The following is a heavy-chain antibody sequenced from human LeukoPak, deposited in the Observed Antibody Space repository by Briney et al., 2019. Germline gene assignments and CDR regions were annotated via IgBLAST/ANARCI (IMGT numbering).Heavy chain of an antibody. Sequence: EGSLRLSCAASGFTFSSYEMNWVRQAPGKGLEWVSYISSSGSTIYYADSVKGRFTISRDNAKNSLYLQMNSLRAEDTAAYYCARAPGKFGRWINYYFDYWGQGTLVTVSS. CDR1: GFTFSSYE. CDR2: ISSSGSTI. J-gene: IGHJ4*02. CDR3: ARAPGKFGRWINYYFDY. D-gene: IGHD5-12*01. V-gene: IGHV3-48*03.